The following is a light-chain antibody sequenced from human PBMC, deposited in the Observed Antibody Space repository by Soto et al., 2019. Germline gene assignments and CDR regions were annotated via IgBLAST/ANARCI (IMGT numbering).Light chain of an antibody. CDR2: GSS. Sequence: EIVMTQSPATLSVSPGERATLSCRASQSVSSNLAWYQQKPGQAPRLLIYGSSSRAAGIPDRFRGSGSGTDFSLTIAGLEPEDFAVYYCQQYGTSPFTFGPGTKVEI. CDR3: QQYGTSPFT. V-gene: IGKV3-20*01. CDR1: QSVSSN. J-gene: IGKJ3*01.